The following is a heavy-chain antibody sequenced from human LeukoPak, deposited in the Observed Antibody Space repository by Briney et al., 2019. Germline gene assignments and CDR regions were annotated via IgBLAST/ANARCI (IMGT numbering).Heavy chain of an antibody. V-gene: IGHV3-30*02. CDR3: AKDSLADIDY. J-gene: IGHJ4*02. CDR2: IRHDGTIT. Sequence: PGGSLRLSRAASGFTFSSYGMYWVRQAPGKGLEFVAFIRHDGTITYYADSVKGRSTISRDNSKNTMYLQMHSLRAEDTAVYYCAKDSLADIDYWGQGTLVTVSS. D-gene: IGHD3-16*01. CDR1: GFTFSSYG.